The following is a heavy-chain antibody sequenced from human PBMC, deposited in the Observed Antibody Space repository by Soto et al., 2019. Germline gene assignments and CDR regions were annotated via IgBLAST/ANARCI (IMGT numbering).Heavy chain of an antibody. Sequence: GGSLRLSCAASGFTFSYYDMHWVRQAPGKGLEWVSAIGTAADPYYADSLKGRFTISRENAKNSLYLQMQSLGAGDTAVYSCARGYNPLGDYFYGMDFWGRGTTGTVS. D-gene: IGHD1-1*01. V-gene: IGHV3-13*05. CDR1: GFTFSYYD. J-gene: IGHJ6*02. CDR3: ARGYNPLGDYFYGMDF. CDR2: IGTAADP.